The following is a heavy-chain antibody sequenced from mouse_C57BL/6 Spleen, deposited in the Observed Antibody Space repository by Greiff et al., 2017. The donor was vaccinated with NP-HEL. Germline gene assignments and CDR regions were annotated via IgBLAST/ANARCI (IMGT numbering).Heavy chain of an antibody. J-gene: IGHJ2*01. CDR1: GYSFTDYN. D-gene: IGHD1-1*01. CDR3: ARRGHYYGSSYGGYCDY. CDR2: INPNYGTT. Sequence: EVQLQQSGPELVKPGASVKISCKASGYSFTDYNMNWVKQSNGKSLEWIGVINPNYGTTSYNQQFKGKATLTVDHSSSTAYMQINILTSEDSAVYYCARRGHYYGSSYGGYCDYWGQGTTLTVSS. V-gene: IGHV1-39*01.